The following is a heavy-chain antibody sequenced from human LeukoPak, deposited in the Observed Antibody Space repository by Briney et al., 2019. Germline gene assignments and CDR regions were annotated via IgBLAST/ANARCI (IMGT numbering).Heavy chain of an antibody. V-gene: IGHV4-30-4*01. CDR3: ARRYSSSTSCRLDY. D-gene: IGHD2-2*01. CDR2: FYYSGSN. J-gene: IGHJ4*02. Sequence: PSETLSLTCTVSGGSISSGDYYWRWIRQPPGEGLEWFGYFYYSGSNYYNPFLKSRVTISVDPSKNQFSLKLSSVTAADTAVYYCARRYSSSTSCRLDYWGQGTLVTVSS. CDR1: GGSISSGDYY.